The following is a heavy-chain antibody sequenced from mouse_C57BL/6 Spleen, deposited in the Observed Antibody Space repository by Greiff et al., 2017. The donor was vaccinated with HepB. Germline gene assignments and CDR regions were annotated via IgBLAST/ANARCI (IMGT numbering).Heavy chain of an antibody. CDR1: GFTFSDYY. V-gene: IGHV5-16*01. CDR2: INYDGSST. CDR3: ARDPGDGYYVGYFDV. D-gene: IGHD2-3*01. J-gene: IGHJ1*03. Sequence: EVQVVESEGGLVQPGSSMKLSCTASGFTFSDYYMAWVRQVPEKGLEWVANINYDGSSTYYLDSLKSRFIILRDNAKNILYLQMSSLKSEDTATYYCARDPGDGYYVGYFDVWGTGTTVTVSS.